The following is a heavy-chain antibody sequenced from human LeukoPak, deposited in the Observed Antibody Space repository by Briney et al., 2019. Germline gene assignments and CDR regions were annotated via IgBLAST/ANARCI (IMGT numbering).Heavy chain of an antibody. CDR1: GFTFSSYW. CDR2: LSGNGVKT. D-gene: IGHD5-18*01. CDR3: GKDDGSYGLDH. V-gene: IGHV3-23*01. J-gene: IGHJ5*02. Sequence: GGSLRLSCAASGFTFSSYWMHWVRQVPGKGLVWVSALSGNGVKTYYVDAVEGRFTISRDNSKNTLYLQMSSLRAEDTAVYYCGKDDGSYGLDHWGQGTLVTVSS.